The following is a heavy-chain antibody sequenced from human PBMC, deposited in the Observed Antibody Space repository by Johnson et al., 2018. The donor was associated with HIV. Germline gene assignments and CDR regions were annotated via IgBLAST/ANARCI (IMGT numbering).Heavy chain of an antibody. J-gene: IGHJ3*02. CDR3: ARRSGYAFDI. CDR1: GFTFSYYW. V-gene: IGHV3-7*05. CDR2: INQDGSEK. Sequence: VQLVESGGGLVQPGGSLRLSCAVSGFTFSYYWMSWVRQAPGKGLEWVANINQDGSEKHYVDSVKGRFTISRDNAKNSVYLQMKRLRAEDTAVYYCARRSGYAFDIWGQGTMVTVSS. D-gene: IGHD5-24*01.